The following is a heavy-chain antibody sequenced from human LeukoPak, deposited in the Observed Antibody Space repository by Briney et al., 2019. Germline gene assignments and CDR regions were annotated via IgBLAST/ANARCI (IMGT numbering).Heavy chain of an antibody. CDR2: IYHSGST. CDR3: ARVPKGYGSGSKILYYFDY. V-gene: IGHV4-4*02. J-gene: IGHJ4*02. Sequence: SGTLSLTCAVSGGSISSSNWWSWVRQPPGKGLEWIGEIYHSGSTNYNPSLKSRVTISVDTSKNQFSLKLSSVTAADTAVYYCARVPKGYGSGSKILYYFDYWGQGTLVTVSS. D-gene: IGHD3-10*01. CDR1: GGSISSSNW.